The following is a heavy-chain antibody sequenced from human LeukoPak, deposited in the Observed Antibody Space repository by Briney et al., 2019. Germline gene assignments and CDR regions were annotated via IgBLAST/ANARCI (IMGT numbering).Heavy chain of an antibody. V-gene: IGHV3-7*01. CDR1: GFTFSSYW. CDR3: ARDAGYSYGQYDY. Sequence: GGSLRLSCAASGFTFSSYWMSWVRPAPGKGLEWVANIKQDGSEKYYVDSVKGRFTISRDNAKNSLYLQMNSLRAEDTAVCYCARDAGYSYGQYDYWGQGTLVTVSS. J-gene: IGHJ4*02. CDR2: IKQDGSEK. D-gene: IGHD5-18*01.